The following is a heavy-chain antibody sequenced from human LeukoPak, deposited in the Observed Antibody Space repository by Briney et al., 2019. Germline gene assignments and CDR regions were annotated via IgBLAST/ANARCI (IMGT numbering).Heavy chain of an antibody. CDR2: ISWNGEGI. CDR3: VKGTPLGY. D-gene: IGHD3-16*01. Sequence: PGRSLRLSCAASGFTFDDYAMHWVRHTPGKGLEWVSYISWNGEGIAYADSVKGRFTISRDNAKNSLYLQMNSRRPEDTALYYCVKGTPLGYWGQGTLVTVSS. CDR1: GFTFDDYA. V-gene: IGHV3-9*01. J-gene: IGHJ4*02.